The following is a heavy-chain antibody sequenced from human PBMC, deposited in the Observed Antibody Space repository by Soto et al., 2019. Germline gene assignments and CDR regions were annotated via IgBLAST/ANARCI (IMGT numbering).Heavy chain of an antibody. J-gene: IGHJ6*02. D-gene: IGHD4-4*01. CDR2: ISYDGSNK. Sequence: QVQLVESGGGVVQPGRSLRLSCAASGFTFSSYAMHWVRQAPGKGLEWVAVISYDGSNKYYADSVKGRFTISRDNSKNTLYLQMNSLRAEDTAMYYCARELHPFYYYGMDVWGQGTTVTVSS. V-gene: IGHV3-30-3*01. CDR1: GFTFSSYA. CDR3: ARELHPFYYYGMDV.